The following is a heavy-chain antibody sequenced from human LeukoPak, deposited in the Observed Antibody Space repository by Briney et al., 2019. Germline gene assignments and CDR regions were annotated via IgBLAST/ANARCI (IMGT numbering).Heavy chain of an antibody. CDR1: GFTFDDYA. J-gene: IGHJ4*02. Sequence: PGESLRLSCAASGFTFDDYAMHWVRQAPGKGLEWVSLISWDGGSTYYAESVKGRFTISRDNSKNSLYLQMNSLRAEDTALYYCAKDARQTYYDFWSGHFDYWGQGTLVTVSS. CDR2: ISWDGGST. D-gene: IGHD3-3*01. V-gene: IGHV3-43D*04. CDR3: AKDARQTYYDFWSGHFDY.